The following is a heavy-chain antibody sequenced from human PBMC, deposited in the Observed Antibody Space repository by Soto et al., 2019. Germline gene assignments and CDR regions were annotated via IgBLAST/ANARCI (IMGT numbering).Heavy chain of an antibody. Sequence: GGSLRLSCAASGFTFSSYSMNWVRQAPGKGLEWVSYISSSSSTIYYADSVKGRFTISRDNAKNSLYLQMNSLRAEDTAVYYCSSDQPARNSSVYAGDYWGQGTLVTVSS. CDR3: SSDQPARNSSVYAGDY. V-gene: IGHV3-48*01. CDR1: GFTFSSYS. CDR2: ISSSSSTI. D-gene: IGHD3-22*01. J-gene: IGHJ4*02.